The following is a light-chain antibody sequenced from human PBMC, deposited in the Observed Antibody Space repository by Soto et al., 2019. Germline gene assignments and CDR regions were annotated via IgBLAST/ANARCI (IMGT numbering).Light chain of an antibody. V-gene: IGKV1-5*01. CDR2: DAS. J-gene: IGKJ1*01. CDR1: PSIGTW. Sequence: DIQLTKSHSNLSASVGDRITITCRASPSIGTWLAWYQHRPGEGPKLLIHDASSLESGVPSRFSGSGSSTEFSLTISSLEYGDSWTYHCQQYATYAPSTFGQGTKVEIK. CDR3: QQYATYAPST.